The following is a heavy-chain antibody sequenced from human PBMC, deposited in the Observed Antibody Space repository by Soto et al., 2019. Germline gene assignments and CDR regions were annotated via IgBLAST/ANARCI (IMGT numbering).Heavy chain of an antibody. J-gene: IGHJ4*02. CDR1: GGSIRSYY. CDR2: IYYSGST. CDR3: ARADSGYAYSDF. D-gene: IGHD5-12*01. V-gene: IGHV4-59*01. Sequence: QVQLQESGPGLVKPSETLSLTCTVSGGSIRSYYWSWIRQPPGKGLEWIGYIYYSGSTNYNPSLKSRVTISGDTSKNQFSLKLSSVTAADTAVYYCARADSGYAYSDFWGQGTLVTVSS.